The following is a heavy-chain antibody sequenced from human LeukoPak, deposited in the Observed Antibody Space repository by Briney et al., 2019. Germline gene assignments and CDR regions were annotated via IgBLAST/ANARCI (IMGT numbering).Heavy chain of an antibody. CDR1: GGSISSSSYY. V-gene: IGHV4-39*01. Sequence: TSETLSLTCTVSGGSISSSSYYWGWIRQPPGKGLEWIGSIYYSGSTYYNPSLKSRVTISVGASKNQFSLKLSSVTAADTAVYYCARFSDSSGYLWGQGTMVTVSS. J-gene: IGHJ3*01. CDR3: ARFSDSSGYL. D-gene: IGHD3-22*01. CDR2: IYYSGST.